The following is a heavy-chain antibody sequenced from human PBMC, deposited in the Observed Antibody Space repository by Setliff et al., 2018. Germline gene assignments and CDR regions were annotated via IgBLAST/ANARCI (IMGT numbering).Heavy chain of an antibody. Sequence: SGGSLRLSCATSGFAFSGYGMHWVRQAPGKGLEWVSYISATSNTIYYADSVKGRFTISRDSAKNSLYLQMNSLRPEDTAVYYCARVGIFGGGYFDFWGQGTLVTVSS. V-gene: IGHV3-48*01. J-gene: IGHJ4*02. CDR1: GFAFSGYG. CDR2: ISATSNTI. D-gene: IGHD3-3*01. CDR3: ARVGIFGGGYFDF.